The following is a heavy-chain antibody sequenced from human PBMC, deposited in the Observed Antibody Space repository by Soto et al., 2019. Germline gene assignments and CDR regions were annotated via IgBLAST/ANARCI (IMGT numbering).Heavy chain of an antibody. V-gene: IGHV3-30*18. D-gene: IGHD2-2*01. J-gene: IGHJ4*02. CDR3: AKDPYCSSTRCYGLGNCGSLV. CDR1: GFTFSNYA. CDR2: ISYDGSNK. Sequence: PGGSLRLSCAASGFTFSNYAMHWVRQAPGKGLEWVAVISYDGSNKVYGDSVKGRFTISRDNSKNTLYLQMSSLRAEDTAVYFCAKDPYCSSTRCYGLGNCGSLVWGRGTLVTVSS.